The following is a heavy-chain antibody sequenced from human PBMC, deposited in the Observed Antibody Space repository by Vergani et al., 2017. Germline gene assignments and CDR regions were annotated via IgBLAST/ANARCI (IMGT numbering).Heavy chain of an antibody. Sequence: QVQLLQWGAGLLKPSETLSLTCAVYGGSFSGYFWSWIRKPPGTGLEWIGEINHSRSINYNPSRKRRVTISVDTSKNQFSLKLSSVTAADTAVYFCVGSVPLYGSGGQGRTYYSFAMDVWGQGTTVTVSS. CDR3: VGSVPLYGSGGQGRTYYSFAMDV. D-gene: IGHD3-10*01. CDR2: INHSRSI. V-gene: IGHV4-34*01. J-gene: IGHJ6*02. CDR1: GGSFSGYF.